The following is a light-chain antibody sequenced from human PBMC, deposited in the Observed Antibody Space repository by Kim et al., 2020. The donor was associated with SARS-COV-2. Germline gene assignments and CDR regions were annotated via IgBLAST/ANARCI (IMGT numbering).Light chain of an antibody. CDR2: GNT. CDR1: SSNIGADYD. J-gene: IGLJ3*02. CDR3: QSYDSSLSGSV. Sequence: QSVLTQPPSVSGAPGQRVTISCSGSSSNIGADYDVQWYQQLPGTAPKLLIYGNTNRPSGVTDRFSGSKSGTSASLAITGLQAEDEADYYCQSYDSSLSGSVFGGGTQLTVL. V-gene: IGLV1-40*01.